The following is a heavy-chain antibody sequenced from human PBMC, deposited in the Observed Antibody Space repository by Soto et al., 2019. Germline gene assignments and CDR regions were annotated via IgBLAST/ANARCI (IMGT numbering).Heavy chain of an antibody. Sequence: SLTISCNGYRYTFIHNWIAWVRQIPGKGLAWMGAIEPGNSDYKYRPSFPGQMIISAYKSITTAYPQWSSLTAPNTRTHYSARYAAAVRKECVYWGQGTLQTASS. V-gene: IGHV5-51*01. CDR2: IEPGNSDY. D-gene: IGHD6-13*01. CDR1: RYTFIHNW. J-gene: IGHJ4*02. CDR3: ARYAAAVRKECVY.